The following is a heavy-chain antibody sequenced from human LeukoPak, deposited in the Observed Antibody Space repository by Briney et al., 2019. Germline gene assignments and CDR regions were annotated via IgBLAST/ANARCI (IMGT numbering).Heavy chain of an antibody. CDR3: TTGDYGDYGFYDY. Sequence: GGSLRLSCAVSGFTFSNAWMSWVRQAPGKGLEWVGRIKSKPGGGTTDYAAPVKGRFTISRDDSKNTLYLQMNSLKTEDTAVYYCTTGDYGDYGFYDYWGQGTLVTVSS. J-gene: IGHJ4*02. V-gene: IGHV3-15*01. D-gene: IGHD4-17*01. CDR2: IKSKPGGGTT. CDR1: GFTFSNAW.